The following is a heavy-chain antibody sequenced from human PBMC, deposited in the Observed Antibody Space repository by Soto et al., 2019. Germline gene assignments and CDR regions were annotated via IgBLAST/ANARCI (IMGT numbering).Heavy chain of an antibody. Sequence: HPGGSLRLSCAASGFTFSSYAMSWVRQAPGKGLEWVSAISGSGGSTYYADSVKGRFTISRDNSKNTLYLQMNSLRAEDTAVYYCAKGGLLYVVTPDDCYFDYWGQGTVVTVSS. J-gene: IGHJ4*02. CDR3: AKGGLLYVVTPDDCYFDY. D-gene: IGHD2-21*02. CDR2: ISGSGGST. CDR1: GFTFSSYA. V-gene: IGHV3-23*01.